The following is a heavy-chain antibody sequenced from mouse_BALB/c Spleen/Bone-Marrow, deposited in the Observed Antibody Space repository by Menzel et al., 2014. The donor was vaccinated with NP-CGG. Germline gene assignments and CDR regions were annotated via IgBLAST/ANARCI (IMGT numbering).Heavy chain of an antibody. CDR3: AYYWYGWYLDD. Sequence: EVQLQQSGAELVKPGASVKLSCTASGFNIKDTYMHWVKQRPEQGLEWIGRIDPANGNTKYDPKFQGKATITADTSSNTAYLQLSSQTSENTAVYCGAYYWYGWYLDDWGPGTPVTVSS. D-gene: IGHD2-14*01. CDR2: IDPANGNT. V-gene: IGHV14-3*02. J-gene: IGHJ1*01. CDR1: GFNIKDTY.